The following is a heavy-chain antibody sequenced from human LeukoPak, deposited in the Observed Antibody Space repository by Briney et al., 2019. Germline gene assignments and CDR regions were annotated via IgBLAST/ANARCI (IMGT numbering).Heavy chain of an antibody. D-gene: IGHD4-17*01. CDR1: GFTFRSHA. CDR3: ARQDYGDYLRY. V-gene: IGHV3-23*01. J-gene: IGHJ4*02. CDR2: IYENGGTN. Sequence: GGSLRLSCVGSGFTFRSHAMSWVRQAPEKGLEFVSGIYENGGTNYYADSVKGRFTISRDNSKSTLYLQMNGLRAEDTAVYYCARQDYGDYLRYWGQGALVTVSS.